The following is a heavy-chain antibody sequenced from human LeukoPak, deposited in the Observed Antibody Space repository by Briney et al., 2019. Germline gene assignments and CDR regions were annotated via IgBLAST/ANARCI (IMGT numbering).Heavy chain of an antibody. CDR2: ISGSSSTI. J-gene: IGHJ4*02. D-gene: IGHD5-12*01. Sequence: GGSLRLSCAASGFTFSSYSMNWVRQAPGKGLEWVSYISGSSSTIYYADSVKGRFTISRDNAKNSLYLQMNSLRAEDTAVYYCARGGVATFRFIDYWGQGALVTVSS. V-gene: IGHV3-48*01. CDR3: ARGGVATFRFIDY. CDR1: GFTFSSYS.